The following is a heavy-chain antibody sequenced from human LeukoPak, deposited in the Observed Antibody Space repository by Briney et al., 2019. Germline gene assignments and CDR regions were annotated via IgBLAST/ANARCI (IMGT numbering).Heavy chain of an antibody. J-gene: IGHJ4*02. CDR3: ARRRTATVDFDC. CDR2: IYYSGNT. CDR1: GGSISSSSYY. Sequence: SETLSLTCTVSGGSISSSSYYWGWILQPRGRGLEWIGSIYYSGNTYYNPSLKSRVTISVDTSKNQFSLKLSSVTAADTAVYYCARRRTATVDFDCWGQGTLVTVSS. D-gene: IGHD4-23*01. V-gene: IGHV4-39*01.